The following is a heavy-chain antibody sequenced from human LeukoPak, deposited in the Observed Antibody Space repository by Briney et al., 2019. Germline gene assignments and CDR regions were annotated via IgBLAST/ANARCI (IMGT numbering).Heavy chain of an antibody. CDR3: ARGIAAAGDFDY. Sequence: SETLSLTCTVSGGSISSYYWSWIRQPPGKGLEWIGYIYYSGSTNYNPSLKSRVTISVDTSKNQFSLKLSSVTAADTAVYYCARGIAAAGDFDYWGQGTLVTVSS. CDR2: IYYSGST. J-gene: IGHJ4*02. V-gene: IGHV4-59*01. CDR1: GGSISSYY. D-gene: IGHD6-13*01.